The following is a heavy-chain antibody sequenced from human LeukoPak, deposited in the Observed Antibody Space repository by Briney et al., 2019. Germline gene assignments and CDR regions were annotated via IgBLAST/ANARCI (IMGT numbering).Heavy chain of an antibody. D-gene: IGHD6-19*01. J-gene: IGHJ2*01. CDR2: ISSSARSQ. V-gene: IGHV3-21*01. Sequence: GGSLRLSCAASGFTFSDYSMTWVRQAPGKGLEWVSSISSSARSQYYPDSLKGRISISRDNAKNSLYLQMNSLRPEDTAVYYCARGSYSSGWLFDLWGRGTLVTVSS. CDR1: GFTFSDYS. CDR3: ARGSYSSGWLFDL.